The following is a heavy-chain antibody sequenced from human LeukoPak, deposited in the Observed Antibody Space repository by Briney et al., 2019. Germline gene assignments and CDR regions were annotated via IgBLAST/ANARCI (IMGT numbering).Heavy chain of an antibody. CDR2: INHSGST. Sequence: SETLSLTCAVYGGSFSDYYWSWIRQPPGKGLEWIGEINHSGSTNYNPSLKSRVTISVDTSKNQFSLKLSSMTAADTAVYYCARRIRGVNDAFDIWGQGTMVTVSS. D-gene: IGHD3-10*01. CDR3: ARRIRGVNDAFDI. J-gene: IGHJ3*02. V-gene: IGHV4-34*01. CDR1: GGSFSDYY.